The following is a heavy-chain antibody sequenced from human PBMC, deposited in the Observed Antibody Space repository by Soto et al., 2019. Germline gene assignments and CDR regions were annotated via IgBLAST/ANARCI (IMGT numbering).Heavy chain of an antibody. Sequence: SETLSLTCTVSGGSISSSSYYWGWIRQPPGKGLEWIGSIYYSGSTYYNPSLKSRVTISVDTSKNQFSLKLSSVTAADTAMYYCARPSISPTTVTTDYYYYYMDVWGKGTTVTVSS. CDR3: ARPSISPTTVTTDYYYYYMDV. CDR2: IYYSGST. V-gene: IGHV4-39*01. D-gene: IGHD4-17*01. J-gene: IGHJ6*03. CDR1: GGSISSSSYY.